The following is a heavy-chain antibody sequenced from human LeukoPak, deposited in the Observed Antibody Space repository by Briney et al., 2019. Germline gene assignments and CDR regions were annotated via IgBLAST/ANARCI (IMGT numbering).Heavy chain of an antibody. CDR2: ISTGTYI. V-gene: IGHV3-48*03. D-gene: IGHD4-23*01. CDR1: GFTFSRFE. J-gene: IGHJ4*02. CDR3: TREQDREASATVVGDY. Sequence: GGSLRLSCVASGFTFSRFEMNWVRQAPGKGLEWISHISTGTYIAYTDSVKGRFTISRDNAKNSLFLQMNSLGAEDTAVYYCTREQDREASATVVGDYWGQGTLVTVSS.